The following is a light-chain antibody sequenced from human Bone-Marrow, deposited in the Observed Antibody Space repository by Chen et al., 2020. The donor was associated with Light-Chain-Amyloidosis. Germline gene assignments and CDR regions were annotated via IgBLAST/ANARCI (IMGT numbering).Light chain of an antibody. J-gene: IGLJ3*02. CDR3: QTADSSASSWV. CDR2: TDN. Sequence: ELPHPPSVSVSPGHTARIPCSGDLLSKQYAYWYQQKPRQAPVLVAYTDNKRPSGIPERFSASSSGTTRTLTISGVQEDDEADYYCQTADSSASSWVFGGGTKVTVL. V-gene: IGLV3-25*03. CDR1: LLSKQY.